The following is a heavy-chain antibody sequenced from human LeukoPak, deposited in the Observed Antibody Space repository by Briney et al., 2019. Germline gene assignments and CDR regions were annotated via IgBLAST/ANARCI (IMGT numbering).Heavy chain of an antibody. CDR2: TYYTGSN. Sequence: SEPVSLTCTVSGGSIGRYYWSCIRQPPGEGREWMGYTYYTGSNNYTPSLKSRVTISVDTSKNQFSLKLSSVTAADTAVYYCARDQRRYYYMDVWGKGTTVTVSS. CDR3: ARDQRRYYYMDV. J-gene: IGHJ6*03. V-gene: IGHV4-59*01. CDR1: GGSIGRYY.